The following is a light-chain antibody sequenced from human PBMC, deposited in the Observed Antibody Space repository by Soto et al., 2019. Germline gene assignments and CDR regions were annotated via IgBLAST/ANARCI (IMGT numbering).Light chain of an antibody. V-gene: IGKV1D-12*01. CDR3: QQAYSFPIT. CDR1: QDIAGY. Sequence: DIQVTQPPSAVSASVGDRVTITCRASQDIAGYLAWYQHKQGRXPEXXIHGASRLQSGVPARFSGSGSGTDLTLSINSLQPEDVETYYCQQAYSFPITLGQGTRLEIK. J-gene: IGKJ5*01. CDR2: GAS.